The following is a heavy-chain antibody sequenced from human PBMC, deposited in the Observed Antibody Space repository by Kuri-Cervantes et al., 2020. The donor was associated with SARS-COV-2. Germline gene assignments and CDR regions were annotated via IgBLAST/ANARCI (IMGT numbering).Heavy chain of an antibody. D-gene: IGHD6-13*01. CDR2: INTNTGNP. CDR3: ARDGWAAAGTASRYRAFVY. V-gene: IGHV7-4-1*02. Sequence: ASVKVSYKASGYTFTSYAMNWVRQAPGQGLEWMGWINTNTGNPTYAQGFTGRFVFSLDTSVSTAYLQISSLKAEDTAVYYCARDGWAAAGTASRYRAFVYWGQGTLVTVSS. CDR1: GYTFTSYA. J-gene: IGHJ4*02.